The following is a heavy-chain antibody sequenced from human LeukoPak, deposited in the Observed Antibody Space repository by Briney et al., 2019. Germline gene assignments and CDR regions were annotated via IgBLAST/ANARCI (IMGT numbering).Heavy chain of an antibody. CDR2: INSDGSST. D-gene: IGHD4-23*01. CDR1: GFTFSSYW. CDR3: ARDGTNSPRDAFDI. Sequence: GGSLRLSCAASGFTFSSYWMHWVRQAPGKGLLWVSRINSDGSSTSYADSVKGRFTISRDNAKNTLYLQMNSLRAEDTAVYYCARDGTNSPRDAFDIWGQGTMVTVSS. V-gene: IGHV3-74*01. J-gene: IGHJ3*02.